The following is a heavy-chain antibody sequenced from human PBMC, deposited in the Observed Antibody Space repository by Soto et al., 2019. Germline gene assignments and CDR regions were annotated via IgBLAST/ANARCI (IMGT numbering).Heavy chain of an antibody. J-gene: IGHJ6*02. V-gene: IGHV4-31*03. D-gene: IGHD2-2*01. CDR3: VRDAGRLVGDNRSGMDV. Sequence: PSETLSLTCSVSGGSISSGGYYYYWIRQFPGKGLEWIGYIFYSGSTYYNPSLKGRVTISVDTSRNRFSLRLGAVTAADTAVYYCVRDAGRLVGDNRSGMDVWGQGTTVTVSS. CDR1: GGSISSGGYY. CDR2: IFYSGST.